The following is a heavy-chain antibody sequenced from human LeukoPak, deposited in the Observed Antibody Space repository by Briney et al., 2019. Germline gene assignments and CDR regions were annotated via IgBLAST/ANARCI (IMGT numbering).Heavy chain of an antibody. J-gene: IGHJ4*02. Sequence: GGSLRLSCAASGFTFSSSAMSWVRQVPGKGLEWVSAISGSGGSTYYADSVKGRFTISRDNSKNTLYLQMNSLRAEDTAVYYCAKGHGSGSYPNYFDYWGQGTLVTVSS. CDR2: ISGSGGST. V-gene: IGHV3-23*01. CDR3: AKGHGSGSYPNYFDY. CDR1: GFTFSSSA. D-gene: IGHD3-10*01.